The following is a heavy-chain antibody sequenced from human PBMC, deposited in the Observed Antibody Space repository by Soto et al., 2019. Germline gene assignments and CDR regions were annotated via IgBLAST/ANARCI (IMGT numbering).Heavy chain of an antibody. J-gene: IGHJ5*02. CDR2: MNPNSGNT. CDR1: GYTFTSYD. CDR3: ARATSEYKLLLGPSWFDP. V-gene: IGHV1-8*01. D-gene: IGHD2-2*01. Sequence: GASVKVSCKASGYTFTSYDINWVRQATGQGLEWMGWMNPNSGNTGYAQKFQGRVTMTRNTSISTAYMELSSLRSEDTAVYYCARATSEYKLLLGPSWFDPWGQGTLVTVSS.